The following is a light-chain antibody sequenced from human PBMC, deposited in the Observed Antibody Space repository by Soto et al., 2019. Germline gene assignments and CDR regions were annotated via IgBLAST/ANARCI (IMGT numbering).Light chain of an antibody. CDR3: QQRKSWPLT. CDR2: DAS. J-gene: IGKJ4*01. Sequence: EIMLTQSPVTLSLSPGERATLSCRASQSIDSYLVWYQQKRGQAPRLVIYDASKRAPGIPARFSGSGSGTDFTPTISSLEPEDFAVYYCQQRKSWPLTFGGGTKVEIK. CDR1: QSIDSY. V-gene: IGKV3-11*01.